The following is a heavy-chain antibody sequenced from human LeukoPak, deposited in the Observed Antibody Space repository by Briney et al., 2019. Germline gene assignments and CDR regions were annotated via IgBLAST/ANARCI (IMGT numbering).Heavy chain of an antibody. CDR1: GVTFSRYN. Sequence: GGSLRLSCAAAGVTFSRYNMNWGGQAPGKGGEGVASISRTGNYIYYADSMKGRFTISRDNAQNSLFLQMNSLRVEDTAVYYCARVLETDCSGGSCYSGLDYWGQGTLVTVSS. CDR3: ARVLETDCSGGSCYSGLDY. CDR2: ISRTGNYI. J-gene: IGHJ4*02. D-gene: IGHD2-15*01. V-gene: IGHV3-21*01.